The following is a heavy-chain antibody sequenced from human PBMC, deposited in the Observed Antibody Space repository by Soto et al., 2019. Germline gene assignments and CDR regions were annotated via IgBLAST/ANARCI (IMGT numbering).Heavy chain of an antibody. CDR3: ARDPYCGGDCYSGTGAGWFDP. Sequence: QVQLVESGGGVVQPGRSLRLSCAASGFTFSSYAMHWVRQAPGKGLEWVAVISYDGSNKYYADSVKGRFTISRDNSKNTVYLQMSSLRAEDTAVYYCARDPYCGGDCYSGTGAGWFDPWGQGTLVTVSS. CDR2: ISYDGSNK. D-gene: IGHD2-21*02. V-gene: IGHV3-30-3*01. J-gene: IGHJ5*02. CDR1: GFTFSSYA.